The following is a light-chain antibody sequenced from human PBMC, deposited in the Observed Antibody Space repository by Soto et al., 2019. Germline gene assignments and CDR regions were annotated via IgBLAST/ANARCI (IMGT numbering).Light chain of an antibody. Sequence: SALTQPASVSGSPGQSITISCTGTSSEVGGYNHVSWYQHSPGKAPKLILFAVSDRPSGVSHRFSGSKSGNTASLTISGLQAEDEADYYCCSYTSLSTVVFGGGTKLTVL. CDR2: AVS. V-gene: IGLV2-14*01. CDR3: CSYTSLSTVV. CDR1: SSEVGGYNH. J-gene: IGLJ2*01.